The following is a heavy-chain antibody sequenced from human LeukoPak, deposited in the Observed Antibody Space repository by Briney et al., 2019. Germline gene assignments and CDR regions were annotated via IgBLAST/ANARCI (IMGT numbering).Heavy chain of an antibody. Sequence: GGSLRLSCAASGFTFSSYSMNWVRQAPGKGPEWVSSISSSSSYIYYADSVKGRFTISRDNAKNSLYLQMNSLRAEDTAVYYCARESYGAAPNGYWGQGTLVTVSS. V-gene: IGHV3-21*01. D-gene: IGHD2-15*01. CDR1: GFTFSSYS. CDR2: ISSSSSYI. CDR3: ARESYGAAPNGY. J-gene: IGHJ4*02.